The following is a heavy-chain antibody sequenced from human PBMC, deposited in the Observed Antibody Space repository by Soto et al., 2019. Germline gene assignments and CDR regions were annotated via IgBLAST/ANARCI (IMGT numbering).Heavy chain of an antibody. J-gene: IGHJ4*02. Sequence: QVQLQESGPGLVKPSQTLSLTCTVSGGSISSGDYYWSWIRQHPGKGLEWIGYIYYSGSTYHNPSLKSRVTISVDTSKNQFSLKLSSVTGADPAVYYCARAYSTYFDYWGQGTLVTVSS. CDR2: IYYSGST. CDR3: ARAYSTYFDY. D-gene: IGHD4-4*01. V-gene: IGHV4-31*03. CDR1: GGSISSGDYY.